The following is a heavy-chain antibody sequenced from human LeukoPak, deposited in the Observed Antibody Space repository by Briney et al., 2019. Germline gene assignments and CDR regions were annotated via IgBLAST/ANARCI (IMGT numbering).Heavy chain of an antibody. CDR2: INPSGGST. J-gene: IGHJ4*02. D-gene: IGHD3-22*01. CDR3: ARDPYDSSGYYQPFDY. CDR1: GYTFTSYY. V-gene: IGHV1-46*01. Sequence: ASVKVSCKASGYTFTSYYMHWVRQAPGQGLEWMGIINPSGGSTSYAQKFQGRVTMTRDMSTSTVYMELSSLRSEDTAVYYCARDPYDSSGYYQPFDYWGQGTLVTVSS.